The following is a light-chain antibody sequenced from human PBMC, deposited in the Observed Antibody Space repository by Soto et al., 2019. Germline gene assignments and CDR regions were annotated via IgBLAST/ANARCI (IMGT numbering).Light chain of an antibody. CDR2: EVN. Sequence: SALTPPPPPPRAPWQSVTLPSPRNNNGVGGYNYVSWYQQYPGKAPKLIIYEVNERPSGVPDRFSGSKSGNTASLTVSGLQTADEADYYCSSYAGSNWYVFGTGTKVTVL. J-gene: IGLJ1*01. CDR3: SSYAGSNWYV. CDR1: NNGVGGYNY. V-gene: IGLV2-8*01.